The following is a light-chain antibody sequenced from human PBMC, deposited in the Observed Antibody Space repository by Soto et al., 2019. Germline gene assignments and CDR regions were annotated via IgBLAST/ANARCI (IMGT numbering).Light chain of an antibody. CDR1: QSISSSY. CDR3: LQDYHLPIT. CDR2: GAS. J-gene: IGKJ5*01. V-gene: IGKV3D-7*01. Sequence: EIVLTQSPRTLSLSPGERATLSCRASQSISSSYLSWYQQKPGQAPRLVIYGASTRATGIPARFSGSGRGSGTDFTLTISSLHPEDFAVYYCLQDYHLPITFGQGTRLEIK.